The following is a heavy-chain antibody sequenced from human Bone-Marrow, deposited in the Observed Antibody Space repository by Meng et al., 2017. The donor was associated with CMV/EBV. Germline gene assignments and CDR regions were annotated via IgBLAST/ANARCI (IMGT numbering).Heavy chain of an antibody. CDR1: GFTFSSYS. Sequence: GESLKISCAASGFTFSSYSMNWVRQAPGKGLEWVSSISSSSSYIYYADSVKGRFTISRDNAKNSLYLQMNSLRAEDTAVYYCAIYCSSTSCFHYYYGMDVWGQGTTVTVSS. CDR3: AIYCSSTSCFHYYYGMDV. CDR2: ISSSSSYI. V-gene: IGHV3-21*04. D-gene: IGHD2-2*01. J-gene: IGHJ6*02.